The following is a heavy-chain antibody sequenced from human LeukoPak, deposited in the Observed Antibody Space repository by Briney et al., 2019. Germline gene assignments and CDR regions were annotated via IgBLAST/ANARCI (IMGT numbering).Heavy chain of an antibody. V-gene: IGHV3-74*01. J-gene: IGHJ4*02. CDR3: ASASSHRIAAGGDY. D-gene: IGHD6-13*01. CDR2: INRDGSSR. CDR1: GFFFSNYW. Sequence: GGSLRLSCAASGFFFSNYWMHWFRQAPGKGLVWFSRINRDGSSRNYADSVKGRFTISRDNAKNTLYLQMNSLRAEDTAVYYCASASSHRIAAGGDYWGQGTLVTVSS.